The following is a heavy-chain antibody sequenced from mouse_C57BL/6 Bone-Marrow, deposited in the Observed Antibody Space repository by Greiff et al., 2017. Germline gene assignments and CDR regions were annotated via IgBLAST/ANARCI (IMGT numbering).Heavy chain of an antibody. CDR2: IDPSVSET. Sequence: QVQLQQPGAELVRPGSSVKLSCKASGYTFTSYWMHWVKQRPIQGLEWIGNIDPSVSETRYNQKIKDKATLTVDKSSSTAYMQLSSLTSEDSAVYYCAIYYDYVFFAYWGQGTLVTVSA. CDR3: AIYYDYVFFAY. J-gene: IGHJ3*01. V-gene: IGHV1-52*01. D-gene: IGHD2-4*01. CDR1: GYTFTSYW.